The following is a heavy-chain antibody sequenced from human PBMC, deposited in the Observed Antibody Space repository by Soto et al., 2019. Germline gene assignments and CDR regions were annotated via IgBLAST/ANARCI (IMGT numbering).Heavy chain of an antibody. J-gene: IGHJ3*02. Sequence: QVQLVESGGGLVKPGGSLRLSCAASGFTFSDYYMRWIRQAPGKGLEWVSYISSSGSTIYYEDSLKGRFTISRDNAKNTLYLQMNSLRAEDTALYYCAWTDDYSNVREALDICGQGTTVTVSS. CDR3: AWTDDYSNVREALDI. V-gene: IGHV3-11*01. D-gene: IGHD4-4*01. CDR2: ISSSGSTI. CDR1: GFTFSDYY.